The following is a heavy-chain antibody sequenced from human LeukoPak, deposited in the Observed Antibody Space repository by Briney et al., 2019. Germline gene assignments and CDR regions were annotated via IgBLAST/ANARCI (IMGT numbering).Heavy chain of an antibody. CDR3: ARDRDSSGLRDFDL. Sequence: PSETLSLTCTVSGGSINSYYWSWIRQPPGKGLEWIGYIYYSGNTNYNPSLKSRVSISIDTSKNQLSLQLSSVTAADTAVYYCARDRDSSGLRDFDLWGRGTPVTVSA. J-gene: IGHJ2*01. CDR1: GGSINSYY. CDR2: IYYSGNT. D-gene: IGHD3-22*01. V-gene: IGHV4-59*01.